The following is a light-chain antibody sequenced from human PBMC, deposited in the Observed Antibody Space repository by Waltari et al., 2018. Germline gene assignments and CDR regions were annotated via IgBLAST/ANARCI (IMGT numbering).Light chain of an antibody. V-gene: IGLV2-23*02. CDR3: CSYAGSSTWV. Sequence: QSALTQPASVSGSPGQSITISCTGTSSDVGSYNLVSWYQQHPGKAPKLMIYEVSKRPAGVSYRVSGPKAGNTASLTISGLQAEDEADYYCCSYAGSSTWVFGGGTKLTVL. CDR2: EVS. CDR1: SSDVGSYNL. J-gene: IGLJ3*02.